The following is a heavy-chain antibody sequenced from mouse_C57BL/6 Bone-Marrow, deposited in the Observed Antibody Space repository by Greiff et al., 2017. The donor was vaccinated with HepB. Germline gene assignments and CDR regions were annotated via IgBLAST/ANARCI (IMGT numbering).Heavy chain of an antibody. Sequence: VQLQQSGPELVKPGASVKISCKASGYTFTDYYMNWVKQSHGKSLEWIGDINPNNGGTSYNQKFKGKATLTVDKSSSTAYMELRSLTSEDSAVYYCARRLQWYFDVWGTGTTVTVSS. V-gene: IGHV1-26*01. CDR2: INPNNGGT. CDR1: GYTFTDYY. CDR3: ARRLQWYFDV. J-gene: IGHJ1*03. D-gene: IGHD1-2*01.